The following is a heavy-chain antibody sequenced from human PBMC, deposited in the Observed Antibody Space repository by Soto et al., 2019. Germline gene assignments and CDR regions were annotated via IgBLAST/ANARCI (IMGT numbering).Heavy chain of an antibody. CDR1: GGSMNDYY. V-gene: IGHV4-59*01. D-gene: IGHD5-12*01. J-gene: IGHJ4*02. CDR3: ARAGRDGYNLTFDY. CDR2: IYYSGTT. Sequence: QVQLQESGPGLVKPSETLSLTCTVSGGSMNDYYLTWIRQPPGKRLEWIVLIYYSGTTDYIPSLKSRVTISVGTSKSQFSLNLDSVTAADTAVYFCARAGRDGYNLTFDYWGQGALVNVSS.